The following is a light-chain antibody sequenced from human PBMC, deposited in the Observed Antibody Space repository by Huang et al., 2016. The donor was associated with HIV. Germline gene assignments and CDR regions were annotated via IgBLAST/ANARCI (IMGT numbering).Light chain of an antibody. J-gene: IGKJ1*01. V-gene: IGKV2-28*01. Sequence: DIVMTQSPLSLPVTPGEPASISCRSSQSLLHSNGYNYLDWYLQKPGQSPQLLIYLGSNRASGVPDRVSGSGSGTDFTLKISRVEAEDVGVYYCMQALQRSFGQGTKVEIK. CDR3: MQALQRS. CDR2: LGS. CDR1: QSLLHSNGYNY.